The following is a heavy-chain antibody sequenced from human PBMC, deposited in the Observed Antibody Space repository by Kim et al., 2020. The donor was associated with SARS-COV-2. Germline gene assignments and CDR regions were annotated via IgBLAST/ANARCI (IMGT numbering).Heavy chain of an antibody. CDR2: IHHSGGA. CDR3: AREVIDPTDSGDAFDI. J-gene: IGHJ3*02. V-gene: IGHV4-31*03. CDR1: GGSIISDNYF. D-gene: IGHD1-1*01. Sequence: SQTLSLTCTVSGGSIISDNYFWSWIRQHPGKGLEWIGYIHHSGGAHYNPSLTSRVVVSADTSNNQFSLNLTSVTAADTGVYYCAREVIDPTDSGDAFDIWGQGTMVTISS.